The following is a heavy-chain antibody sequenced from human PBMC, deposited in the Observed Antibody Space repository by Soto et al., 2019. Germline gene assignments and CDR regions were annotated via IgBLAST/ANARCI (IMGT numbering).Heavy chain of an antibody. V-gene: IGHV3-23*01. CDR3: AKERDNGADRYYFDD. CDR2: ISGSGDST. D-gene: IGHD2-8*01. Sequence: EVQLLESGGILVHPGGSLRFSCAASGFTFSSYAMTWVRQAPGKGLEWVSAISGSGDSTYYADSVKGRFSISRDQSKNTLYLQMHSLRVEDTAVYFCAKERDNGADRYYFDDWGQGTLVTVSS. CDR1: GFTFSSYA. J-gene: IGHJ4*02.